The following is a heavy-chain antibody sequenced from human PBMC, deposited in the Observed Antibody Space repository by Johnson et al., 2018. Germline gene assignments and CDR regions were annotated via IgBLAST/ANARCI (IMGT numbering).Heavy chain of an antibody. Sequence: QVQLGQAGGGVVEAGRSLGLSCAASGFSFSSYAMHWVRQAPGTGLEWVAVISDDGSNKYYADAVQGRFTISSDTSKHTLYLQMNRLRAEDTAVDYCAKDFYYGSGSHDYYYYYMDVWCKGTTVTVSS. D-gene: IGHD3-10*01. CDR1: GFSFSSYA. CDR2: ISDDGSNK. J-gene: IGHJ6*03. V-gene: IGHV3-30*04. CDR3: AKDFYYGSGSHDYYYYYMDV.